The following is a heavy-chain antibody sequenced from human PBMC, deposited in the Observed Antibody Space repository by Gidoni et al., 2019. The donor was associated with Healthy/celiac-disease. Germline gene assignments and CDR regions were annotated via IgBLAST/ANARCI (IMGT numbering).Heavy chain of an antibody. J-gene: IGHJ5*02. CDR3: ARTGIVATIPFDP. CDR2: INPNSGGT. V-gene: IGHV1-2*02. D-gene: IGHD5-12*01. CDR1: GSTSTGYY. Sequence: QVQLVQPGAEVKKPGASVKVSCKASGSTSTGYYMHWVRQAPGQGLEWMGWINPNSGGTNYEQKFQGRVTMTRDTSISTAYMELSRLRSDDTAVYYCARTGIVATIPFDPWGQGTLVTVSS.